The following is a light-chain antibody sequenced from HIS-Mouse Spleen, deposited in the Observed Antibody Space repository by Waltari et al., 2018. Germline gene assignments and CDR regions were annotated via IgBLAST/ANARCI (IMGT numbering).Light chain of an antibody. Sequence: AIRMTQSPSSFSASTGDRFTITCRASQGISSYLAWYQQKPGKAPKLLIYAASTLQSGVPSRFSGSGSGTDFTLTISCLQSEDFATYYCQQYYSYLYTFGQGTKLEIK. CDR1: QGISSY. CDR2: AAS. J-gene: IGKJ2*01. V-gene: IGKV1-8*01. CDR3: QQYYSYLYT.